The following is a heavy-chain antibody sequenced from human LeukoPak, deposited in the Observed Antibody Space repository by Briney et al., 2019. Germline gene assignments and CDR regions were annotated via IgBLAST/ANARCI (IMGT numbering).Heavy chain of an antibody. J-gene: IGHJ5*02. CDR3: ASHNWSGYSWVGNWFDP. V-gene: IGHV1-69*05. CDR2: IIPIFGTA. Sequence: GASVKVSCKASGGTFSSYAISWVRQAPGQGLEWMGGIIPIFGTANYAQKFQGRVTITTDESTSTAYMERSSLRSEDTAVYYCASHNWSGYSWVGNWFDPWGQGTLVTVSS. D-gene: IGHD3-3*01. CDR1: GGTFSSYA.